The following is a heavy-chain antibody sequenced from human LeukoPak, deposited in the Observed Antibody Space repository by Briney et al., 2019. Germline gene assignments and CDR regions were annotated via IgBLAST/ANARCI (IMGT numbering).Heavy chain of an antibody. V-gene: IGHV3-21*01. CDR3: VTDYGGSSGAFDI. D-gene: IGHD4-23*01. J-gene: IGHJ3*02. CDR1: GFTLSSYA. Sequence: GESLRLSCTGSGFTLSSYAMNWGRRAPGRGVGWVSSISSSSSDIYYTDSVKGRFTISRDNAKNSLYLQMNSLRAEDTAVYYCVTDYGGSSGAFDIWGQGTMVTVSS. CDR2: ISSSSSDI.